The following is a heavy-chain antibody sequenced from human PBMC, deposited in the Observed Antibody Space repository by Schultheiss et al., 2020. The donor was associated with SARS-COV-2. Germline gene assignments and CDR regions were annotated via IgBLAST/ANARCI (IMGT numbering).Heavy chain of an antibody. J-gene: IGHJ4*02. CDR2: INHSGST. CDR3: ARWGCSSTSCYTDYFDY. CDR1: GGSFSGYY. V-gene: IGHV4-34*01. D-gene: IGHD2-2*02. Sequence: SQTLSLTCAVYGGSFSGYYWSWIRQPPGKGLEWIGEINHSGSTNYNPSLKSRVTISVDTSKNQFSLKLSSVTAADTAVYYCARWGCSSTSCYTDYFDYWGQGTLVTVSS.